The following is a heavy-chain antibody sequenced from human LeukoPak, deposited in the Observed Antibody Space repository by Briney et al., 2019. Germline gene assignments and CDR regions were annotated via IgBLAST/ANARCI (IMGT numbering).Heavy chain of an antibody. J-gene: IGHJ4*02. CDR2: IRYDGSNQ. D-gene: IGHD6-19*01. Sequence: GGSLRLSCAASGFTFRSYGMHWVRQAPGKGLEWVAFIRYDGSNQYYADSVKGRFTISRDNSKNTLYLQMNSLRAEDTAVYYCAKVVVALAVAGSFDYWGQGTLVTVSS. V-gene: IGHV3-30*02. CDR3: AKVVVALAVAGSFDY. CDR1: GFTFRSYG.